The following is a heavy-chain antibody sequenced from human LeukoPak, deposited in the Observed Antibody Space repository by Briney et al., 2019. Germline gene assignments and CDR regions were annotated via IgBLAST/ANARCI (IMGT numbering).Heavy chain of an antibody. D-gene: IGHD5-18*01. J-gene: IGHJ5*02. CDR1: GYSFTSYW. CDR2: IYPGDSDT. CDR3: PRRPGPSSSYGWNWFTP. Sequence: GESLKISCKGSGYSFTSYWIGWVRQMPGKGLEWMGIIYPGDSDTRYSPSFQGQVTISADKSISTAYLQWSSLKASDTAMYYCPRRPGPSSSYGWNWFTPGAREPWSPSPQ. V-gene: IGHV5-51*01.